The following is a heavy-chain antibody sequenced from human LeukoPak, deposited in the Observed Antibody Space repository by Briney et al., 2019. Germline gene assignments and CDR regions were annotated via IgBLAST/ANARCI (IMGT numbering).Heavy chain of an antibody. J-gene: IGHJ3*02. V-gene: IGHV4-31*03. CDR3: ARADIAAAGNAFDI. Sequence: SETLSLTCTVSGGSISSGGYYWSWIRQHPGKGLKWIGYIYYSESTYYNPSLKSRVTISVDTSKNQFSLKLSSVTAADTAVYYCARADIAAAGNAFDIWGQGTMVTVSS. CDR2: IYYSEST. D-gene: IGHD6-13*01. CDR1: GGSISSGGYY.